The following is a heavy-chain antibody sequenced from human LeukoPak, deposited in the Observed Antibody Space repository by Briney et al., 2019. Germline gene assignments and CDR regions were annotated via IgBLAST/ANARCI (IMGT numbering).Heavy chain of an antibody. CDR2: IYSGGST. CDR1: GFIVSGDF. D-gene: IGHD6-13*01. Sequence: GGSLRLSCAASGFIVSGDFMSWVRQAPGKGLEWVSVIYSGGSTYYADSVKGRFTISRDNSKNTLYLQMNSLRAEDTAVYYCARVRDGRAAGHFDYWGQGTLVTVSS. V-gene: IGHV3-53*01. CDR3: ARVRDGRAAGHFDY. J-gene: IGHJ4*02.